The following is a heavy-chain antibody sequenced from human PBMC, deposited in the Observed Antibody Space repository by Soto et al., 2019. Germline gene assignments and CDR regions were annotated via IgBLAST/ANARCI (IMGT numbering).Heavy chain of an antibody. V-gene: IGHV3-74*01. CDR2: INSDGTNT. D-gene: IGHD6-6*01. CDR3: VAARPDSDS. CDR1: GFSLNDYW. J-gene: IGHJ4*02. Sequence: VQLVESGGGLVQPGGPLRLSCAASGFSLNDYWMHWVRQAPGKGPVWVSRINSDGTNTAYADSVKGRFTISRDIAKNTLYLQMNSLTAEDTAVYYCVAARPDSDSWGQGTLVAVSS.